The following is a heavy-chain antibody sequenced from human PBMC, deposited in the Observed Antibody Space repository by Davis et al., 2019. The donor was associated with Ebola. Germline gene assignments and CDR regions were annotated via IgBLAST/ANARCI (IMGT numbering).Heavy chain of an antibody. V-gene: IGHV1-2*02. Sequence: ASVKVSCKASGYTFTGYYMHWVRQAPGQGLEWMGWINPNSGGTNYAQKFQGRVTMTRDTSISTAYMELSRLRSDDTAMYYCARGARYGDYPFDYWGQGTLVAVSS. D-gene: IGHD4-17*01. CDR2: INPNSGGT. CDR1: GYTFTGYY. J-gene: IGHJ4*02. CDR3: ARGARYGDYPFDY.